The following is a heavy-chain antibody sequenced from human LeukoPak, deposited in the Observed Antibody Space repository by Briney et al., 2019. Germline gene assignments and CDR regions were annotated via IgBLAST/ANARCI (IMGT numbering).Heavy chain of an antibody. D-gene: IGHD6-13*01. CDR3: ARGGKQQLVHYYYGMDV. J-gene: IGHJ6*04. Sequence: SETLSLTCAVYGGSFSGYHWSWIRQPPGKGLEWIGEINHSGSTNYNPSLKSRVTISVDTSKNQFSLKLSSVTAADTAVYYCARGGKQQLVHYYYGMDVWGKGTTVTVSS. CDR2: INHSGST. CDR1: GGSFSGYH. V-gene: IGHV4-34*01.